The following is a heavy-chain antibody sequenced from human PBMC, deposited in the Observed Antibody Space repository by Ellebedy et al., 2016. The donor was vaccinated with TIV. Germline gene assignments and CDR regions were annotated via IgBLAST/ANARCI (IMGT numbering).Heavy chain of an antibody. V-gene: IGHV1-46*01. CDR1: SYTFSSHY. Sequence: ASVKVSXKASSYTFSSHYINWVRQATGQGLEWMGIIDPGGGSTSYAQKFQGRVTMTRDTSTNTVYMELSSLRPDDTAVYYCARESGTSYWGQGTRVTVSS. CDR2: IDPGGGST. CDR3: ARESGTSY. D-gene: IGHD3-10*01. J-gene: IGHJ4*02.